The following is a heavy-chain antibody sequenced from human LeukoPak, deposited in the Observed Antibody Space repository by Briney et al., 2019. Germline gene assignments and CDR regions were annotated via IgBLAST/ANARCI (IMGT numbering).Heavy chain of an antibody. CDR3: ARDIVVVPAATNWFDP. J-gene: IGHJ5*02. CDR1: GYTFTSYD. CDR2: MNPNSGNT. Sequence: ASVKVSCKASGYTFTSYDINWVRQAAGQGLEWMGWMNPNSGNTGYAQKFQGRVTMTRTTSISTAYMELGSLTSEDTAVYYCARDIVVVPAATNWFDPWGQGTLVTVSS. V-gene: IGHV1-8*01. D-gene: IGHD2-2*01.